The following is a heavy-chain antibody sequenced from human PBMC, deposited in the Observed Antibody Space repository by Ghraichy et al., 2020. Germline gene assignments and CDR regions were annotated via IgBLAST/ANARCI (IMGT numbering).Heavy chain of an antibody. CDR1: GGSISSGGYY. V-gene: IGHV4-31*03. CDR2: IYYSGST. J-gene: IGHJ5*02. D-gene: IGHD6-13*01. CDR3: AREGSSWGNWFDP. Sequence: SETLSLTCTVSGGSISSGGYYWSWIRQHPGKGLEWIGYIYYSGSTYYNPSLKSRVTISVDTSKNQFSLKLSSVTAADTAVYYCAREGSSWGNWFDPWGQGTLVTVSS.